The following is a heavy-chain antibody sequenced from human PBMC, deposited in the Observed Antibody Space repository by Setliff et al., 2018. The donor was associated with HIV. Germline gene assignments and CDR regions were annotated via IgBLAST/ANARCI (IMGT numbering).Heavy chain of an antibody. Sequence: LRLSCAASGFSFSSYSMNWVRQAPGKGLEWVSSISSGTRYIHYADSVKGRFTISRDNVKNALYLQMNSLRAEDTAVYYCASGREQGLRHAFDIWGQGAMVTVS. V-gene: IGHV3-21*01. J-gene: IGHJ3*02. D-gene: IGHD4-17*01. CDR2: ISSGTRYI. CDR1: GFSFSSYS. CDR3: ASGREQGLRHAFDI.